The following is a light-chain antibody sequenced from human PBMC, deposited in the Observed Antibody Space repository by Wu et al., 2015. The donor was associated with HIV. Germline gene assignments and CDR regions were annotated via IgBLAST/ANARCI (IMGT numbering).Light chain of an antibody. V-gene: IGKV3-15*01. CDR3: QQYHNWPPKT. Sequence: EILMTQSPATLSVSPGERATLSCRASQSIGADLAWYQQKPGQAPRLLIYGASTRATGIPARFSGSGSGTEFTLSISGMQSEDFAVYFCQQYHNWPPKTFGQGTKVEIK. J-gene: IGKJ2*01. CDR1: QSIGAD. CDR2: GAS.